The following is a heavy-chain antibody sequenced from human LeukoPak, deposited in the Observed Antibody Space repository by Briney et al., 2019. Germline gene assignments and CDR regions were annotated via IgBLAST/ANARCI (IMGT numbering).Heavy chain of an antibody. CDR1: GGSFSGYY. Sequence: SETLSLTCAVYGGSFSGYYWSWIRQPPGKGLEWIGEINHSGSTNYNPSLKSRVTISVDTSKNQFSLKLSSVTAADTAVYYCARDSYGSGMTDYWGQGTLVTVSS. CDR3: ARDSYGSGMTDY. V-gene: IGHV4-34*01. D-gene: IGHD3-10*01. CDR2: INHSGST. J-gene: IGHJ4*02.